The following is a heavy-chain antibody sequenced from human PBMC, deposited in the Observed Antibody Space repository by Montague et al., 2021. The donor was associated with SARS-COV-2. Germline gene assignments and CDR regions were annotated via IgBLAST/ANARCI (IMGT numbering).Heavy chain of an antibody. Sequence: SETLSLTCSVTGYSISSGYYWGWIRQSPGRGLEWIGTVHHSEGTYYNPSLQSRVTISVDPSKNQFSLKLISVTAADTAVYYCARVDALTMVRGIIRGGCYFDYWGQGTLVTVSS. CDR3: ARVDALTMVRGIIRGGCYFDY. CDR2: VHHSEGT. CDR1: GYSISSGYY. V-gene: IGHV4-38-2*02. D-gene: IGHD3-10*01. J-gene: IGHJ4*02.